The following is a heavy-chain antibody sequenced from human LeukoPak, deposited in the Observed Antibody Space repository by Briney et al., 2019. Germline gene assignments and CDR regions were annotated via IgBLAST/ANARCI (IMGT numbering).Heavy chain of an antibody. V-gene: IGHV3-7*01. CDR3: ARESGASRGYSYGH. CDR2: IKQDGSER. Sequence: GGSLRLSCEASGFTFSSYWMTWIRQGPGKGLEWVANIKQDGSERYYVDSVKGRFTISRDNAKNSLYLQMNSLRAEDTALYFCARESGASRGYSYGHWGQGTLVTVSS. CDR1: GFTFSSYW. J-gene: IGHJ4*02. D-gene: IGHD5-18*01.